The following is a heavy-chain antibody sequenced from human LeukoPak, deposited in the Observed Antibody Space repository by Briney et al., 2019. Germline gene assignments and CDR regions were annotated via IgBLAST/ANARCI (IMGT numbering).Heavy chain of an antibody. J-gene: IGHJ6*02. D-gene: IGHD5-12*01. V-gene: IGHV3-30*18. CDR1: GFTFSSYG. CDR3: AKDLATTNYYYYYGMDV. Sequence: GRSLRLSCAASGFTFSSYGMHWVRQAPGKGLEWVAVISYDGSNKYYADSVKGRFTISRDNSKNTLYLQMNSLRAEDTAVYYCAKDLATTNYYYYYGMDVWGQGTTVTVSS. CDR2: ISYDGSNK.